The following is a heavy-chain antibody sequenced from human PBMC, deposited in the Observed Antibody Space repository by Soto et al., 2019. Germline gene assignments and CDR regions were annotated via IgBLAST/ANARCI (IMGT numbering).Heavy chain of an antibody. CDR2: IWYDGSYT. Sequence: QVHLAESGGGVVQPGTSLRLSCAACGFAFDRYAIHWVRQAPGKGLEWVAAIWYDGSYTYYGESVKGRFLISRDNSKNTVFLEMNSLRAEDAAVYFCAKGRIAVAAGAFDSWGPGTRVIVSS. CDR3: AKGRIAVAAGAFDS. D-gene: IGHD6-19*01. CDR1: GFAFDRYA. J-gene: IGHJ3*01. V-gene: IGHV3-33*03.